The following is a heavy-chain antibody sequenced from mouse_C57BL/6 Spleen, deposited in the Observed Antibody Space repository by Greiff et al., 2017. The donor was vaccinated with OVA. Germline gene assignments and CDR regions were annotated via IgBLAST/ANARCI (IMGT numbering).Heavy chain of an antibody. CDR3: TTRSGYLY. D-gene: IGHD3-2*02. Sequence: EVQGVESGAELVRPGASVKLSCTASGFNIKDDYMHWVKQRPEQGLEWIGWIDPENGDTEYASKFQGKATITADTSSNTAYLQLSSLTSEDTAVYYCTTRSGYLYWGQGTLVTVSA. V-gene: IGHV14-4*01. J-gene: IGHJ3*01. CDR2: IDPENGDT. CDR1: GFNIKDDY.